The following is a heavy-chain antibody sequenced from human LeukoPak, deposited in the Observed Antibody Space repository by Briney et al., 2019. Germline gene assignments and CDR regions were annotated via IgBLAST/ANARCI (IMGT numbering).Heavy chain of an antibody. J-gene: IGHJ4*02. D-gene: IGHD4-17*01. CDR1: GFTFSNYV. V-gene: IGHV3-30*04. CDR2: ISYDGSNK. Sequence: GGSLRLSCAASGFTFSNYVMHWVRQVPGKGLEWVAVISYDGSNKYYADSVKGRFTISRDNSKNTLYLQMNSLRAEDTAVYYCARPSDGHYAQGGYFDYWGQGALVTVSS. CDR3: ARPSDGHYAQGGYFDY.